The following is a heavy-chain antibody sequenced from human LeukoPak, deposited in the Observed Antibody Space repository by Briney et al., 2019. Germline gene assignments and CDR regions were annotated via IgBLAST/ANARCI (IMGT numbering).Heavy chain of an antibody. J-gene: IGHJ4*02. Sequence: GGSLRLSCAASGLTFSFYSMNWVRQAPGKGLEWVAVISYDGSNKYYADSVKGRFTISRDNSKNTLYLQMNSLRAEDTAVYYCARGGDGYNYRVWDYWGQGTLVTVSS. CDR3: ARGGDGYNYRVWDY. CDR1: GLTFSFYS. D-gene: IGHD5-24*01. CDR2: ISYDGSNK. V-gene: IGHV3-30*03.